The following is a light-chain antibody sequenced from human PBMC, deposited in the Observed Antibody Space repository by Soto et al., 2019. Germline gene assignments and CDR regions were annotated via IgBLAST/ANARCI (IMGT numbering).Light chain of an antibody. J-gene: IGLJ1*01. CDR1: SSDVGDYNS. CDR3: CSYVGSYTLV. Sequence: QSALTQPRSVSGSPGQSVTISCTGTSSDVGDYNSVSWYQQHPGKAPKLMIYDVSKWPSGVPDRFSGSKSGNTASLTISGLQAEDKADYYCCSYVGSYTLVFGTGTKLTVL. V-gene: IGLV2-11*01. CDR2: DVS.